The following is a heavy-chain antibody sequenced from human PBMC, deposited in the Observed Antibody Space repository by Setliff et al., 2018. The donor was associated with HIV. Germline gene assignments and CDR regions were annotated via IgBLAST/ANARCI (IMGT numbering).Heavy chain of an antibody. V-gene: IGHV4-31*03. Sequence: TLSLTCTVSDGSVSSTGYYWSWLRQHPGKGLEWIGNIYYSGSTNYNPSLKSRLTISLDTSNTQFSLKLSSVTAADTAVYYCARDLREVGGGSYADYWGQGTLVTVSS. D-gene: IGHD1-26*01. CDR3: ARDLREVGGGSYADY. CDR2: IYYSGST. J-gene: IGHJ4*02. CDR1: DGSVSSTGYY.